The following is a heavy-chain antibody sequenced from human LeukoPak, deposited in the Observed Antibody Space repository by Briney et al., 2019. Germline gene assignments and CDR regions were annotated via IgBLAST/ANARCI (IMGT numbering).Heavy chain of an antibody. Sequence: GGSLRLSCEASGFTFTTYSMTWVRQAPGKGLEWVSIISSGSSAIFSADALKGRFTISRDDAKNLLYLDMNSLRAEDTAVYYCARGHTAATRHFDFWGQGTLVTVSS. J-gene: IGHJ4*02. CDR3: ARGHTAATRHFDF. D-gene: IGHD6-25*01. V-gene: IGHV3-21*01. CDR1: GFTFTTYS. CDR2: ISSGSSAI.